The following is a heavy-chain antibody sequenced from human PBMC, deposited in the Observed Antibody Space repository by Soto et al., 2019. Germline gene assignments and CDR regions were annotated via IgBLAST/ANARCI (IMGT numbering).Heavy chain of an antibody. J-gene: IGHJ6*02. V-gene: IGHV3-48*02. CDR2: ISSSSTTI. Sequence: EVQLVESGGGLVQPGGSLRLSCAASGFTFSSYTMNWVRQAPGKGLEWVSYISSSSTTIYYADSVKGRFTISRDNAKNSLYLQMNRLRDEDTAVYYCVKGFSDGMDVWGQGTTVTVSS. D-gene: IGHD6-25*01. CDR3: VKGFSDGMDV. CDR1: GFTFSSYT.